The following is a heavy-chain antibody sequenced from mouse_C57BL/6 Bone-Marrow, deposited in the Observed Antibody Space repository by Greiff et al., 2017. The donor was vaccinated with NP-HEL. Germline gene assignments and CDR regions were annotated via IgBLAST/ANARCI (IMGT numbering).Heavy chain of an antibody. CDR1: GYTFTSYW. Sequence: QVQLKQPGAELVMPGASVKLSCKASGYTFTSYWMHWVKQRPGQGLEWIGEIYPSDGYTNYNQKFKGKSTLTVDKSSSTAYMQLSSLTSEDSAVCYCARGDYWGQGTLVTVSA. D-gene: IGHD3-3*01. CDR2: IYPSDGYT. V-gene: IGHV1-69*01. CDR3: ARGDY. J-gene: IGHJ3*01.